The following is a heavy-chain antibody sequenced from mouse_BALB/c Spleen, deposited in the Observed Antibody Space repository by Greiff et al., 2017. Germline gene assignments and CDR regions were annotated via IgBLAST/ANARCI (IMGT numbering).Heavy chain of an antibody. CDR2: ISSGSSTI. J-gene: IGHJ2*01. D-gene: IGHD4-1*01. Sequence: EVQLQESGGGLVQPGGSRKISCAASGFTFSSFGMHWVRQAPEKGLEWVAYISSGSSTIYYADTVKGRFTISRDNAKNTLFLQMTSLRSEDAAMYYCERERLGNYFDYWGQGTTLTVSS. CDR1: GFTFSSFG. CDR3: ERERLGNYFDY. V-gene: IGHV5-17*02.